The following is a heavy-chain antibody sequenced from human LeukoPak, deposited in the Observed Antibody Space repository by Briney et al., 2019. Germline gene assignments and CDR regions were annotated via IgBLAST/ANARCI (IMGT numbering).Heavy chain of an antibody. CDR1: GFTFSSYS. CDR3: ARGTSGTTTFDF. CDR2: ISSSSSYI. V-gene: IGHV3-21*01. Sequence: GGSLRLSCAASGFTFSSYSMNWVRQAPGKGLEWVSSISSSSSYIYYADSVKGRFTISRDNAKNSLYLQMNSLRAEDTAVYYCARGTSGTTTFDFWGPGTLVTVSS. D-gene: IGHD1-7*01. J-gene: IGHJ4*02.